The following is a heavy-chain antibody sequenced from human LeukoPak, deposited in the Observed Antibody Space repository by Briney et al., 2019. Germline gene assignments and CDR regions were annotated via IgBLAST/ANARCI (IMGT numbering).Heavy chain of an antibody. CDR3: ARRCSGGSCYSAFDY. CDR1: GFTFSSYW. CDR2: INSDGSST. V-gene: IGHV3-74*01. Sequence: GSLRLSCAASGFTFSSYWMHWVRQAPGKGLVWVSRINSDGSSTSYADSVKGRFTISRDNAKNTLYLQMNSLRAEDTAVYYCARRCSGGSCYSAFDYWGQGTLVTVSS. J-gene: IGHJ4*02. D-gene: IGHD2-15*01.